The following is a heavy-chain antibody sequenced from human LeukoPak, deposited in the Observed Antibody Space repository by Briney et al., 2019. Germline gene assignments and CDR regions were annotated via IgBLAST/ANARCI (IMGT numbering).Heavy chain of an antibody. D-gene: IGHD2-21*02. CDR2: ISGSGGST. J-gene: IGHJ4*02. CDR3: AKGVAYCGGDCYLYFDY. Sequence: PGGSLRLSCAASGFTFSSYAMSWVRQAPGKVLEWVSAISGSGGSTYYADSVKGRFTISRDNSKNTLYLQMNSLRAEDTAVYYCAKGVAYCGGDCYLYFDYWGQGTLVTVSS. V-gene: IGHV3-23*01. CDR1: GFTFSSYA.